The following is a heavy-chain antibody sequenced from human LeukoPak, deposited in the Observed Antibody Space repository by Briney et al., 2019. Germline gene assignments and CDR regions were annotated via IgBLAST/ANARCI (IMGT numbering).Heavy chain of an antibody. CDR1: GGSISSDDYY. J-gene: IGHJ4*02. CDR3: ARALRYESGSFDY. D-gene: IGHD2-15*01. CDR2: IYNSGGT. Sequence: SETLSLTCTVSGGSISSDDYYWSWIRQPPGKGLEWIGYIYNSGGTYYNSSLESRLTISIDTSKDQFSLKLSSVTAADTAVYYCARALRYESGSFDYWGQGTLVTVSS. V-gene: IGHV4-30-4*01.